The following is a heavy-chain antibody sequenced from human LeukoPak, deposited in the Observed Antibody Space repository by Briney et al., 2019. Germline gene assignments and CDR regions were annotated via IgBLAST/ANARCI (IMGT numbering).Heavy chain of an antibody. CDR1: GGSFSGYY. CDR3: ATSSGYYYVAFDI. CDR2: IYYSGST. V-gene: IGHV4-59*01. Sequence: SETLSLTCAVYGGSFSGYYWSWIRQPPGKGLEWIGYIYYSGSTNYNPSLKSRVTISVDTSKNQFSLKLSSVTAADTAVYYCATSSGYYYVAFDIWGQGTMVTVSS. J-gene: IGHJ3*02. D-gene: IGHD3-22*01.